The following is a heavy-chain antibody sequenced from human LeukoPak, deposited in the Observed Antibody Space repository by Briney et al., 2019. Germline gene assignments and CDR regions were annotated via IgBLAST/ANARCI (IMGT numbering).Heavy chain of an antibody. V-gene: IGHV1-18*01. Sequence: ASVKVSCKASGGTFSSYAISWVRQAPGQGLQWMGWISGYNGDTNYAQKLQGRVTMTTDTSTSTAYMEVRSLTSDDTAVYYCARDLKTVTGGNWFDPWGQGTLVTVSS. CDR3: ARDLKTVTGGNWFDP. CDR1: GGTFSSYA. CDR2: ISGYNGDT. J-gene: IGHJ5*02. D-gene: IGHD4-11*01.